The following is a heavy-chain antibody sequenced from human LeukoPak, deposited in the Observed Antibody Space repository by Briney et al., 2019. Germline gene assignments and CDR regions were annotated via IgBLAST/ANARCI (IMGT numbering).Heavy chain of an antibody. CDR2: ISSSSSYI. D-gene: IGHD5-18*01. J-gene: IGHJ3*02. CDR3: ARDPGYGYSDDAFDI. Sequence: GGSLRLSCAASGFTFSSYSMNWVRQAPGKGLEWVSSISSSSSYIYYADSVKGRFTISRDNAKNSLYLQMNSLRAEDTAVYYCARDPGYGYSDDAFDIWGQGTMVTVSS. CDR1: GFTFSSYS. V-gene: IGHV3-21*01.